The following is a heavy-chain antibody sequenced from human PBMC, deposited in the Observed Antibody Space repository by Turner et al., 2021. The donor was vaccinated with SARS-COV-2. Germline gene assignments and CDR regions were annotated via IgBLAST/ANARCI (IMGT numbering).Heavy chain of an antibody. CDR1: GFTVSSNY. D-gene: IGHD5-18*01. V-gene: IGHV3-53*01. CDR2: IYSDGST. J-gene: IGHJ4*02. CDR3: ARVGSYGRRDVDY. Sequence: EVQLVASGGGLIQPGGSLRLSCAASGFTVSSNYMSWVRQAPGKGLEWVSVIYSDGSTYYADSVKGRFTISRDNSKNTLYLQMNSLRAEDTAVYYCARVGSYGRRDVDYWGQGTLVTVSS.